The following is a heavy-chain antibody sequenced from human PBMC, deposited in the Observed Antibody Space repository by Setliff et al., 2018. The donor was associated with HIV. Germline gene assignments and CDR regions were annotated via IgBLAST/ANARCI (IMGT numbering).Heavy chain of an antibody. CDR1: GGSFSVYY. Sequence: KTSETLSLTCAVSGGSFSVYYWSWIRQPPGKGLEWIGEINHSGSTNYNPSLKSRITISVDTSKDQFSLKLSSVTAADTAVYYCARGARLLTAYIDRWDYYYMRVWGKGTTVTVPS. J-gene: IGHJ6*03. CDR2: INHSGST. CDR3: ARGARLLTAYIDRWDYYYMRV. V-gene: IGHV4-34*01. D-gene: IGHD3-9*01.